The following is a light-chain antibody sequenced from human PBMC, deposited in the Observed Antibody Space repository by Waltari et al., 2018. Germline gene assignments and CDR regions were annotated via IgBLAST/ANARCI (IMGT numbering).Light chain of an antibody. CDR1: QSVLYNSDNKNY. Sequence: DIVMTQSPDSLAVSLGERATINCKSSQSVLYNSDNKNYLAWNQQKPGQPPKLLIYWASIQESGVPDRFSGSGSGTDFTLTISSLQAEDVAVYYCQQYYSIPRTYGQGTKLEIK. CDR3: QQYYSIPRT. J-gene: IGKJ2*02. CDR2: WAS. V-gene: IGKV4-1*01.